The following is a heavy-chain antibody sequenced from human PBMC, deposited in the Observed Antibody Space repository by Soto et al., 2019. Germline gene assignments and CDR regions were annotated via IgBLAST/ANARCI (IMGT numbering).Heavy chain of an antibody. CDR2: ISYDGSNK. V-gene: IGHV3-30*18. D-gene: IGHD3-9*01. CDR3: AKDTCTTNILTGYLD. J-gene: IGHJ4*02. Sequence: GALRLSCAASGFTFSSYGMHWVRQAPGKGLEWVAVISYDGSNKYYADSVKGRFTISRDNSKNTLYLQMNSLRAEDTAVYYCAKDTCTTNILTGYLDWGQGTLVTVSS. CDR1: GFTFSSYG.